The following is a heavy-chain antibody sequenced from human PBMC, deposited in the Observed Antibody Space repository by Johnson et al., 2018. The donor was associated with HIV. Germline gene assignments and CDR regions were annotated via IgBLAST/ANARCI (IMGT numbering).Heavy chain of an antibody. V-gene: IGHV3-66*01. D-gene: IGHD3-22*01. Sequence: VQLVESGGGLVQPGGSLRLSCAASGFTVSSNYMSWVRQAPGKGLEWVSVIYSGGSTYYADSVKGRFTISRDNSKNTLDLQMNSLRAEDTAVYYCARDAKYYYDSSGYYYEHDAFDIWGQGTMVTVSS. CDR2: IYSGGST. J-gene: IGHJ3*02. CDR1: GFTVSSNY. CDR3: ARDAKYYYDSSGYYYEHDAFDI.